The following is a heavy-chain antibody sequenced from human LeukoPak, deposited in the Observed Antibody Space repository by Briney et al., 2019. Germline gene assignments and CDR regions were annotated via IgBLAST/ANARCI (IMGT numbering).Heavy chain of an antibody. CDR3: AKTGANWGSDYMDV. Sequence: GGSLRLSCAASGFAFSSYGMHWVRQAPGKGLEWVAFIRYDGSNKYYADSVKGRFTISRDNSKNTLYVQMNSLRAEDTALYYCAKTGANWGSDYMDVWGKGTTVTVSS. CDR1: GFAFSSYG. J-gene: IGHJ6*03. D-gene: IGHD7-27*01. CDR2: IRYDGSNK. V-gene: IGHV3-30*02.